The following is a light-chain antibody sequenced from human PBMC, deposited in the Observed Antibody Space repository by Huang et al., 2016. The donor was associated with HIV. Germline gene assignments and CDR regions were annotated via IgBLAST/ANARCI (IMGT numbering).Light chain of an antibody. CDR1: QSLSNN. J-gene: IGKJ1*01. CDR3: QQYNNWPET. Sequence: EIVMTQSPATLSVSPGERATLSCRASQSLSNNLAWYQHKPGQAPRLLIYGASTRATCFPGRFSGSGSGTEFTLTISSLQSEDFGVYYCQQYNNWPETFGQGTKVEI. V-gene: IGKV3-15*01. CDR2: GAS.